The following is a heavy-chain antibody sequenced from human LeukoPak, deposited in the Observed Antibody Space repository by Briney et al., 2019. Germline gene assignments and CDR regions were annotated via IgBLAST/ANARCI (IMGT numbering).Heavy chain of an antibody. CDR2: IYYSGST. D-gene: IGHD6-13*01. J-gene: IGHJ3*02. CDR3: ARHDSGWYDPAAGDAFDI. CDR1: GGSISSGDYY. Sequence: PSQTLSLTCTVSGGSISSGDYYWSWIRQPPGKGLEWIGYIYYSGSTNYNPSLKSRVTISVDTSKNQFSLKLSSVTAADTAVYYCARHDSGWYDPAAGDAFDIWGQGTMVTVSS. V-gene: IGHV4-30-4*01.